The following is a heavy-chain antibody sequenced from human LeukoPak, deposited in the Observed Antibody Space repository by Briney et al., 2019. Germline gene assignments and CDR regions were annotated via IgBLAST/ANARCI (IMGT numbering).Heavy chain of an antibody. V-gene: IGHV3-30*04. D-gene: IGHD1-26*01. CDR3: ARDNSVGDNAWWFDR. CDR1: GFTFSNYA. J-gene: IGHJ5*02. CDR2: ISYDGRNK. Sequence: GGSLRLSCAASGFTFSNYAMHWVRQSPGKGLEWMSVISYDGRNKYFADSVKGRFTLSRDNSKNTVYLQMNNLRADDTAVYYCARDNSVGDNAWWFDRWGQGTLVTVSS.